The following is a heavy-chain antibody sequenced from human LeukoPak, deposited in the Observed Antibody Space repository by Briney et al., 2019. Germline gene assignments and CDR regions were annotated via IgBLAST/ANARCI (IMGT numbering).Heavy chain of an antibody. CDR3: VREAPGDFDY. J-gene: IGHJ4*02. CDR1: GFTFRNYA. Sequence: GGSLRLSCVASGFTFRNYAVNWGRQAPGKGLEWVSVITGSGASTNYADSVGGRFTISRDNSKNTLYLEMNSLRAEDTAVYYCVREAPGDFDYWGQGTLVTVSS. V-gene: IGHV3-23*01. D-gene: IGHD3-16*01. CDR2: ITGSGAST.